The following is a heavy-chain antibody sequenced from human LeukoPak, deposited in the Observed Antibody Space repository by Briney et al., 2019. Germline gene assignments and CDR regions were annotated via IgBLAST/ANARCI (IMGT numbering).Heavy chain of an antibody. V-gene: IGHV3-48*01. D-gene: IGHD3/OR15-3a*01. CDR2: ISSSSSTI. J-gene: IGHJ4*02. CDR1: GFIFTSYS. Sequence: GGSLRLSCAASGFIFTSYSMNWVRHAPGKGLEWISYISSSSSTIYYADSVRGRFTISRDNAKNSLYLQMNSLRADDTAVYYCVREWRSLGHWGQGTLVTVSS. CDR3: VREWRSLGH.